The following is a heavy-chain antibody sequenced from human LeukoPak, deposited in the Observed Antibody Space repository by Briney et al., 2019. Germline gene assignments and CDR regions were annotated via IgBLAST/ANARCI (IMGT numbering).Heavy chain of an antibody. CDR3: AKTVSNYDFWSGYYTDY. CDR1: GFTFSSYA. D-gene: IGHD3-3*01. Sequence: GGSLRLSCAASGFTFSSYAMSWVRQAPGKGLEWVSAISGSGGSTYYADSVKGRFTISRDNSKNTLYLQMNSLRAEDTAVYYCAKTVSNYDFWSGYYTDYWGQGTLVTVSP. V-gene: IGHV3-23*01. CDR2: ISGSGGST. J-gene: IGHJ4*02.